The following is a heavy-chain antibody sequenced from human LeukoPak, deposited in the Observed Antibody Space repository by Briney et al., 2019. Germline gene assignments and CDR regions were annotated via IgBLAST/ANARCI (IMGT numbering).Heavy chain of an antibody. Sequence: GRSLKLSCAASGFTFTSYGMHWVRQAPGQGLEWMAVISYYDSNTNYAHTVKGRFTITRDNSKNTLYLQMNSLRAEDTAVYYCAKGPPYSNYVRWFDPWGQGTLVTVPS. CDR3: AKGPPYSNYVRWFDP. V-gene: IGHV3-30*18. J-gene: IGHJ5*02. D-gene: IGHD4-11*01. CDR2: ISYYDSNT. CDR1: GFTFTSYG.